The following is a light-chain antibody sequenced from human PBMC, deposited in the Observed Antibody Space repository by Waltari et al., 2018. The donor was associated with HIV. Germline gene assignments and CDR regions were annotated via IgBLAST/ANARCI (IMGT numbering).Light chain of an antibody. Sequence: QSVLTQPPSASGTPGQRVTISCSGSSSNIGTNSVYWCQQLPGSTLKLRIYRSNQRPSGVPDRFSGSKSGTSGSLAISGLRSEDEADYYCAAWDDSLRGWVFGGGTKLTVL. CDR1: SSNIGTNS. J-gene: IGLJ3*02. V-gene: IGLV1-47*01. CDR2: RSN. CDR3: AAWDDSLRGWV.